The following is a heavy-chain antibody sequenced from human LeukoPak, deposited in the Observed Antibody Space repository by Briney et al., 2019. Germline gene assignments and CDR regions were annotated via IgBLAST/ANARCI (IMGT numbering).Heavy chain of an antibody. CDR3: ARLVVAATPDYFDY. Sequence: SEALSLTCAVYGGSFSGYYWSWIRQPPGKGLEWIGEINHSGSTNYYPSLKSRVTISVDTSKNQFSLKLSSVTAADTAVYYCARLVVAATPDYFDYWGQGTLVTVSS. CDR2: INHSGST. V-gene: IGHV4-34*01. D-gene: IGHD2-15*01. CDR1: GGSFSGYY. J-gene: IGHJ4*02.